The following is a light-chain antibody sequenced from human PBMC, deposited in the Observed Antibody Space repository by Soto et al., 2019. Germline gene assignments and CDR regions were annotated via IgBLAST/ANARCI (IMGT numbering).Light chain of an antibody. V-gene: IGKV1-5*03. J-gene: IGKJ2*01. CDR3: QQYNSYP. Sequence: DIQMTQSPSTLSASVGDRVTITCRASQSISSWLAWYQQKPGKAPKLLIYKASSLESGVPSRFSGSGSGTEFTLTISSLQPDDFATYYCQQYNSYPFGQGNKLVIK. CDR1: QSISSW. CDR2: KAS.